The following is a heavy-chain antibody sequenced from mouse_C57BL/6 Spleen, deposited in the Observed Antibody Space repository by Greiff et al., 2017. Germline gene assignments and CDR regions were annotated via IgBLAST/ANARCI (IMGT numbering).Heavy chain of an antibody. D-gene: IGHD4-1*01. CDR2: IYPGDGDT. CDR1: GYAFSSSW. V-gene: IGHV1-82*01. CDR3: ASCNWDGYFDV. J-gene: IGHJ1*03. Sequence: VKLMESGPELVKPGASVKISCKASGYAFSSSWMNWVKQRPGKGLEWIGRIYPGDGDTNYNGKFKGKATLTADKASSTAYMQLSSLTSEDSAVYFCASCNWDGYFDVWGTGTTVTVSS.